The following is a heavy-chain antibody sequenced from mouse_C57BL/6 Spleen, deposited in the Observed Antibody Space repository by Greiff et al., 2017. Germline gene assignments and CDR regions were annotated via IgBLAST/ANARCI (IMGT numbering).Heavy chain of an antibody. Sequence: VQLQQPGAELVQPGASVKMSCKASGYTFTSYWITWVKQRPGPGLEWIGDIYPGSGSTNYNEKFKSKATLTVDTSSSTAYMQLSSLTSEDSAVYYSARSYSNDWYFDVWGTGTTVTVSS. CDR1: GYTFTSYW. CDR2: IYPGSGST. J-gene: IGHJ1*03. V-gene: IGHV1-55*01. CDR3: ARSYSNDWYFDV. D-gene: IGHD2-5*01.